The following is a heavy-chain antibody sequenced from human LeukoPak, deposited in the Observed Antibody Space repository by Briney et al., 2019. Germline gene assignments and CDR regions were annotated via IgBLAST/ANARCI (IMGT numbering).Heavy chain of an antibody. CDR3: AEDNSWYYFDY. J-gene: IGHJ4*02. CDR1: GFTFSSYS. D-gene: IGHD6-13*01. Sequence: PGGSLRLSCAASGFTFSSYSMNWVRQAPGKGLEWVSAISGSGGSTYYADSVKGRFTISRDNSKNTLYLQMNSLRAEDTAVYYCAEDNSWYYFDYWGQGTLVTVSS. CDR2: ISGSGGST. V-gene: IGHV3-23*01.